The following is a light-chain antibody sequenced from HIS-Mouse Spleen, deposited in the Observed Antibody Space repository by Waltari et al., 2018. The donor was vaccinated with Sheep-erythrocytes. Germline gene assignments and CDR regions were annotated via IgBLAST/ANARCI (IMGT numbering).Light chain of an antibody. V-gene: IGKV2-28*01. CDR1: QSLLHSNGYNY. CDR3: MQALQTPLT. Sequence: DIVMTQSPLSLPVTPGEPASISCRSSQSLLHSNGYNYLDWYLQKPGQSPQLLIYLGYNRAFGVPDRFSGSGSGTDFTLKISRVEAEDVGVYYCMQALQTPLTFGQGTKLEIK. CDR2: LGY. J-gene: IGKJ2*01.